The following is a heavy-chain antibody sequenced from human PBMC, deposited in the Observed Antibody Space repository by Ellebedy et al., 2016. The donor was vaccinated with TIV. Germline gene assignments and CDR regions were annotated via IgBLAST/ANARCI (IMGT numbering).Heavy chain of an antibody. J-gene: IGHJ4*02. V-gene: IGHV4-39*01. CDR2: ICYSGST. CDR1: GDSISSYY. Sequence: MPSETLSLTCTVSGDSISSYYWGWIRQPPGKGLEWMGSICYSGSTFYNPSLKSRVTISVDTSKRQLSLRLNSVTAADTALYYCARHRVEMTRVWLYYFDYWGQGTLVTVSS. CDR3: ARHRVEMTRVWLYYFDY. D-gene: IGHD5-24*01.